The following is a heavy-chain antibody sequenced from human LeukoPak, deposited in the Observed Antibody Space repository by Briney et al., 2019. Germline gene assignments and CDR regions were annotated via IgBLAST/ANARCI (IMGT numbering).Heavy chain of an antibody. J-gene: IGHJ4*02. Sequence: PGGSLRLSCAASGFTFSSYAMHWVRQAPGKGLEWVALISYDGSNKYYADSVKGRFTISRDNSKNTLYLQMNSLRAEDTAVYYCAKLSGPFAAAGIDYWGQGTLVTVSS. CDR3: AKLSGPFAAAGIDY. D-gene: IGHD6-13*01. CDR1: GFTFSSYA. V-gene: IGHV3-30*04. CDR2: ISYDGSNK.